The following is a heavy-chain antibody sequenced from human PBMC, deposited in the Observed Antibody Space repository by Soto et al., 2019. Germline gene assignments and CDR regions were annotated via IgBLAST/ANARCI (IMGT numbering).Heavy chain of an antibody. D-gene: IGHD3-10*01. V-gene: IGHV4-34*01. CDR3: ARGGVGYYGSGKRFDP. CDR2: INHSGST. J-gene: IGHJ5*02. Sequence: KSSETLSLTCAVYGGSFSGYYWSWIRQPPGKGLEWIGEINHSGSTNYNPSLKSRVTISVDTSKNQFSLKLSSVTAADTAVYYCARGGVGYYGSGKRFDPWGQGTLVTVSS. CDR1: GGSFSGYY.